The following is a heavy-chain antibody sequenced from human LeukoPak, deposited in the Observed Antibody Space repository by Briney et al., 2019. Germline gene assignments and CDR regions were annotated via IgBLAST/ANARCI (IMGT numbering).Heavy chain of an antibody. V-gene: IGHV4-34*01. J-gene: IGHJ4*02. CDR1: GVSFNDYY. CDR3: TRMTTGHDY. CDR2: INHSGYT. Sequence: PSETLSLTCAVSGVSFNDYYWSWVRQTPGKGLEWIGEINHSGYTNESPSLKSRVTLSIDTSRKQFSLNLRSVTVADTGIYYCTRMTTGHDYWGQGTLVTVSS. D-gene: IGHD4-17*01.